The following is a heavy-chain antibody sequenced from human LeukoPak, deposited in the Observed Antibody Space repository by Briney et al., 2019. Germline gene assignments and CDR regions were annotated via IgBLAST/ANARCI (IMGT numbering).Heavy chain of an antibody. CDR1: GFTFSSYW. V-gene: IGHV3-74*01. D-gene: IGHD1-26*01. CDR2: INSDGTST. Sequence: PGGSLRLSCAASGFTFSSYWMHWVRQGPGKGLVWVSRINSDGTSTTYADSVKGRFTISRDNAKNTVYLQMNSLRAEDTAVYYCARLSGSSLDYWGQGTLVTVSS. J-gene: IGHJ4*02. CDR3: ARLSGSSLDY.